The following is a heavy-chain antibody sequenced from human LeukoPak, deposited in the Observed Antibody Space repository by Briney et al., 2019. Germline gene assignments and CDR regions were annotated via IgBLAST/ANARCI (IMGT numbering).Heavy chain of an antibody. Sequence: SETLSLTCAVYGGSFSGYYWSWIRQPPGKGLEWIGYIYYSGSTNYNPSLKSRVTISVDTSKNQFSLKLSSVTAADTAVYYCAGGRLGYCSGGSCTDAFDIWGQGTMVTVSS. CDR1: GGSFSGYY. CDR3: AGGRLGYCSGGSCTDAFDI. J-gene: IGHJ3*02. D-gene: IGHD2-15*01. CDR2: IYYSGST. V-gene: IGHV4-59*01.